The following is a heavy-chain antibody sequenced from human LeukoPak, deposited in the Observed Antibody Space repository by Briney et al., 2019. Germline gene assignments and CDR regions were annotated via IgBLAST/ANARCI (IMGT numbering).Heavy chain of an antibody. CDR2: IYTSGST. CDR3: ARLSADSSSSRGFDY. V-gene: IGHV4-4*07. Sequence: SETLSLTCPVSGASLSSFYWTWIRPPAGKGMEWIGRIYTSGSTNYNPSLKSRVAMSVDTSKNQFSLKLSSVTAADTAVYYCARLSADSSSSRGFDYWGQGTLVTVSS. CDR1: GASLSSFY. J-gene: IGHJ4*02. D-gene: IGHD2-2*01.